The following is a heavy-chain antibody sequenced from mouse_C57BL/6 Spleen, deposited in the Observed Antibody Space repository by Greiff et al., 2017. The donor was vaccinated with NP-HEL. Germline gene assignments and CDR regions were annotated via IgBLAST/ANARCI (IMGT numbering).Heavy chain of an antibody. V-gene: IGHV1-15*01. Sequence: LQSGAELVRPGASVTLSCKASGYTFTDYEMHWVKQTPVHGLEWIGAIDSETGGTAYTQKFKGKAILTADKSSSTAYMELRSLTSEDSAVYYCTSLENSSGYYAMDYWGQGTSVTVSS. J-gene: IGHJ4*01. CDR3: TSLENSSGYYAMDY. D-gene: IGHD3-2*02. CDR1: GYTFTDYE. CDR2: IDSETGGT.